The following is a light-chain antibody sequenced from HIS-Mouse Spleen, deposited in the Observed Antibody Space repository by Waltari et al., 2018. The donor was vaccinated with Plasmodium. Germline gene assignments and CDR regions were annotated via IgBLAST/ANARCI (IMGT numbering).Light chain of an antibody. CDR1: SSNIGSNY. V-gene: IGLV1-47*01. J-gene: IGLJ3*02. CDR3: AAWDDSLSGPWV. Sequence: QSVLTQPPSASETPGQRVTISCSGSSSNIGSNYVYWYQQLPGTAPKLLIYRNKQRPSGVPDRSSGSKSGTSASLAISGLRSEDEADYYCAAWDDSLSGPWVFGGGTKLTVL. CDR2: RNK.